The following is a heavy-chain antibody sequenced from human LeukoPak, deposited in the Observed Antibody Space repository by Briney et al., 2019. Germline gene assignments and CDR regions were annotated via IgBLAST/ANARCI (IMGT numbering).Heavy chain of an antibody. Sequence: ASVKVSCKTSGYIFTSYGISWVRQAPGQGLESMGWISPYNDNTKYAQKFQGRVTMTTDTSTSTVYMELRSLRSDDTAVYYCARDRVGGYTYGGNWFDPWGQGTLVTVSS. CDR2: ISPYNDNT. J-gene: IGHJ5*02. D-gene: IGHD5-18*01. CDR1: GYIFTSYG. CDR3: ARDRVGGYTYGGNWFDP. V-gene: IGHV1-18*01.